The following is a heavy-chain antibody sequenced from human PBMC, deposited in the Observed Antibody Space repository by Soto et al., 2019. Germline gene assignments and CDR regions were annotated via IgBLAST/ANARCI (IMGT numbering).Heavy chain of an antibody. CDR3: ARGPYCSSTSCYGRTDYFDS. J-gene: IGHJ4*02. CDR1: AFTFSVYP. CDR2: VSYDGSSK. D-gene: IGHD2-2*01. V-gene: IGHV3-30-3*01. Sequence: QVQLVESGGGVVQPGRSLTLSCAASAFTFSVYPMHCVRQAPGKGLEWVAVVSYDGSSKYYAESVKGRFTISRDNSTDALHLQMNGLRAEDTAVYYCARGPYCSSTSCYGRTDYFDSWGQGTLVTVSS.